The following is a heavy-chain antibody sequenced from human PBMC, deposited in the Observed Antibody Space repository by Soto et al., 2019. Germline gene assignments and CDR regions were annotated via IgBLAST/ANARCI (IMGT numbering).Heavy chain of an antibody. CDR2: IIPIFGSA. D-gene: IGHD3-10*01. V-gene: IGHV1-69*13. CDR3: ARDLTMDGLFDY. J-gene: IGHJ4*02. Sequence: SVKFSCKASGGTFSSYAISWVRQAPGQVRECMVGIIPIFGSANYXXKFQGRVXXTSDEATSTAXMELSXRRSEDTAVYYCARDLTMDGLFDYWGQGTLVTVSS. CDR1: GGTFSSYA.